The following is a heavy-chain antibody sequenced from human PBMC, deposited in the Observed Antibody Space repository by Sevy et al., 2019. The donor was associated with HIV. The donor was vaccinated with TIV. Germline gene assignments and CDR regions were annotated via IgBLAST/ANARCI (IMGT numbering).Heavy chain of an antibody. Sequence: GGSLRLSCAASGFTFDDFAMHWVRQSPGKGLEWVSGINWNSGRTEYADSVKGRFTISRDNAKTSLFLQMNSLRAEDTAVYYCARGYSNYLIDYWGQGTLVTVSS. D-gene: IGHD4-4*01. J-gene: IGHJ4*02. CDR2: INWNSGRT. CDR1: GFTFDDFA. CDR3: ARGYSNYLIDY. V-gene: IGHV3-20*04.